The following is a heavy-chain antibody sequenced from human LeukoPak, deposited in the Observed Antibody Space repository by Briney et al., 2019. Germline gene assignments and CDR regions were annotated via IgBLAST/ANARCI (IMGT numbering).Heavy chain of an antibody. D-gene: IGHD6-13*01. Sequence: GRSLRLSCAASGFTFSTYAIHWVRQAPGKGLEWVAAISHDGSNKYYADSVKGRFTISRDNSKNTVYLQMNSLRAEDTAVYYCARDRGGSSSWTLYYYYGMDVWGQGTTVTVSS. CDR2: ISHDGSNK. V-gene: IGHV3-30-3*01. J-gene: IGHJ6*02. CDR3: ARDRGGSSSWTLYYYYGMDV. CDR1: GFTFSTYA.